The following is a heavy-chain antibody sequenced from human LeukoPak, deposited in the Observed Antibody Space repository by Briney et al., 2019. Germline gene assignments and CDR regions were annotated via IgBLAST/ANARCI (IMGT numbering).Heavy chain of an antibody. D-gene: IGHD2-2*01. J-gene: IGHJ5*02. CDR2: IRSKPHGGTT. CDR3: ARTYCSTASCHWFDP. CDR1: GFTFGDYP. V-gene: IGHV3-49*03. Sequence: PGRSLRLSCTASGFTFGDYPMSWFRQAPGKGLEWVGFIRSKPHGGTTEYAASVKGRFTISRDDSKTIAYLQMNSLKTEDTAVYYCARTYCSTASCHWFDPWGQGTLVTVSS.